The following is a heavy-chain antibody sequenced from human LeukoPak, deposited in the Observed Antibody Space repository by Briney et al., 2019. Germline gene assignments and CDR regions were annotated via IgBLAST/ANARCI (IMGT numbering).Heavy chain of an antibody. J-gene: IGHJ5*02. Sequence: TGGSLRLSCAASGFTFSSYSMNWVRQAPGKGLEWVSSISSSSYIYYAGSVKGRFTISRDNAKNSLYLQMNSLRAEDTAVYYCARDLGYGSGSPWGQGTLVTVSS. D-gene: IGHD3-10*01. CDR3: ARDLGYGSGSP. CDR2: ISSSSYI. CDR1: GFTFSSYS. V-gene: IGHV3-21*01.